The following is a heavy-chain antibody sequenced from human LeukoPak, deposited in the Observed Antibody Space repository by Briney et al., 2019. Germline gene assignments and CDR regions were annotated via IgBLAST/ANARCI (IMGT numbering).Heavy chain of an antibody. CDR2: IYSGGST. CDR1: EFTVSNKD. CDR3: ASGEWPQDY. D-gene: IGHD3-10*01. Sequence: PGGSLTLSCAASEFTVSNKDMRWVRQAPGKGLEWVSLIYSGGSTYYADSVKGRFTISRDNSKNTLYFQMNSLRGENTAVYYCASGEWPQDYWGQGTLVTVAS. V-gene: IGHV3-53*01. J-gene: IGHJ4*02.